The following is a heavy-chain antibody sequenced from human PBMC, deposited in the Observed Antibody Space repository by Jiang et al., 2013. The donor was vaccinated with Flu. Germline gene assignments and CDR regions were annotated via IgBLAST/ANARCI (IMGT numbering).Heavy chain of an antibody. J-gene: IGHJ6*02. CDR3: ASGFPPYGDSYYGMDV. CDR2: ISSSSSTI. V-gene: IGHV3-48*01. Sequence: VQLLESGGGLVQPGGSLRLSCAASGFTFSSYSMNWVRQAPGKGLEWVSYISSSSSTIYYADSVKGRFTISRDNAKNSLYLQMNSLRAEDTAVYYCASGFPPYGDSYYGMDVWGQGTTVTVSS. D-gene: IGHD4-17*01. CDR1: GFTFSSYS.